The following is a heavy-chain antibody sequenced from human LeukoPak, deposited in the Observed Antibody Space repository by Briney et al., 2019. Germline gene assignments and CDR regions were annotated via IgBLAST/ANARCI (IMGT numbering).Heavy chain of an antibody. J-gene: IGHJ6*03. CDR1: GGSISSSSYY. D-gene: IGHD6-19*01. CDR3: ARENSSGWYWYYYYYMDV. Sequence: SETLSLTCTVSGGSISSSSYYWGWIRQPPGKGLEWIGSIYYSGSTYYNPSLKSRVTISVDTSKNQFSLKLSSVTAADTAVYYCARENSSGWYWYYYYYMDVWGKGTTVTVSS. V-gene: IGHV4-39*02. CDR2: IYYSGST.